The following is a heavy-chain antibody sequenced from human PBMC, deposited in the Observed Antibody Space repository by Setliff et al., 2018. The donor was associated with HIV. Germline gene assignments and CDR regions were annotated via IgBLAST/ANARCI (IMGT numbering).Heavy chain of an antibody. CDR2: IYPNGSP. D-gene: IGHD3-10*01. CDR3: TGDYNSGSYRFDY. Sequence: PSETLSLTCTVSGGPINNYYWSWIRQPPGKGLEWIGYIYPNGSPDYPSGNIVYNPSFRSRVTLSLDTSKNQFSLKLTSVTAADAAVYYCTGDYNSGSYRFDYWGQGTPVTVSS. V-gene: IGHV4-4*08. CDR1: GGPINNYY. J-gene: IGHJ4*02.